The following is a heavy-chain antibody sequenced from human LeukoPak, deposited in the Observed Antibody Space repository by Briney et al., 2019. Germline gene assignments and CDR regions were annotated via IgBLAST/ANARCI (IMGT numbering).Heavy chain of an antibody. D-gene: IGHD6-25*01. CDR2: IYYSGST. Sequence: SETLSLTCTVSGGSISSYYWSWIRQPPGKGLEWIGYIYYSGSTNYNPSLKSRVTISVDTSKNQFSLKLSSVTAADTAVYYCARSSPLVAADYGMDVWGQGTTVTVSS. CDR1: GGSISSYY. CDR3: ARSSPLVAADYGMDV. J-gene: IGHJ6*02. V-gene: IGHV4-59*01.